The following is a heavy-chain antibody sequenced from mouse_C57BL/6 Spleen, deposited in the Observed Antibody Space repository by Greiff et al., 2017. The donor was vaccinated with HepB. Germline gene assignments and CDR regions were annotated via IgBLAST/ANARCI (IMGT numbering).Heavy chain of an antibody. D-gene: IGHD1-1*01. V-gene: IGHV1-64*01. J-gene: IGHJ1*03. CDR1: GYTFTSYW. CDR2: IHPNSGST. CDR3: VNKGRGYYYGSTFDWYFDV. Sequence: QVQLKQPGAELVKPGASVKLSCKASGYTFTSYWMHWVKQRPGQGLEWIGMIHPNSGSTNYNEKFKSKATLTVDKSSSTAYMQLSSLTSEDSAVYYCVNKGRGYYYGSTFDWYFDVWGTGTTVTVSS.